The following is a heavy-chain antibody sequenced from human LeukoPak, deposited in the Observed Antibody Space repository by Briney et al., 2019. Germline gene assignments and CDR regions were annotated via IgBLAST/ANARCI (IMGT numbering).Heavy chain of an antibody. D-gene: IGHD3-10*01. CDR1: GFTFSSYW. J-gene: IGHJ4*02. CDR3: ARDRVSYYYDSGNYYDY. V-gene: IGHV3-7*01. Sequence: GGSLRLSCAASGFTFSSYWTRWVRQAPGKGLEWVANIKEGGSEKYYVDSVKGRFTISRDNAKNSLYLQMNSLRAEDTAVYYCARDRVSYYYDSGNYYDYWGQGTLVTVSS. CDR2: IKEGGSEK.